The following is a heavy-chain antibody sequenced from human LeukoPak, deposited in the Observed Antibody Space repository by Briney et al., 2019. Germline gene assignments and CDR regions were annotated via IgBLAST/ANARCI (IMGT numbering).Heavy chain of an antibody. CDR1: GGSLSSDY. D-gene: IGHD6-19*01. CDR3: ARVGRVVAGLVDAFDI. V-gene: IGHV4-59*08. CDR2: IYYGGSG. J-gene: IGHJ3*02. Sequence: SETLSLTCTVSGGSLSSDYWSWVRQPPGKGLECVGYIYYGGSGNYYTYLKRGVTILSSTSKKKMSPKRSCMAAADTAVYYCARVGRVVAGLVDAFDIWGQGTIVTVSS.